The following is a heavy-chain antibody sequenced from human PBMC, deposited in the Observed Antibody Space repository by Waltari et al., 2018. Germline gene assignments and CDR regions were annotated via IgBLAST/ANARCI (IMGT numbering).Heavy chain of an antibody. CDR2: IIPILGIA. D-gene: IGHD3-3*01. J-gene: IGHJ4*02. V-gene: IGHV1-69*10. CDR3: AVDFWSGYYAPD. Sequence: QVQLVQSGAEVKKPGSSVKVSCKASGGTFSSYAISWVRQAPGQGFEWMGGIIPILGIANYAQKFQGRVTITADKSTSTAYMELSSLRSEDTAVYYCAVDFWSGYYAPDWGQGTLVTVSS. CDR1: GGTFSSYA.